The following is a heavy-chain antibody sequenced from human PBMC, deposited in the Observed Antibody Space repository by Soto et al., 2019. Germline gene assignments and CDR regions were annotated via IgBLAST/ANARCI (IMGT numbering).Heavy chain of an antibody. Sequence: PWGSLRLSCAASGFTFSSYAMSWVRQAPGKGLEWVSAISGSGGSTYYADSVKGRFTISRDNSKNTLYLQMNSLRAEDTAVYYCAKTSPHYYDSSGYRSFDYWGQGTLVTVSS. CDR2: ISGSGGST. J-gene: IGHJ4*02. CDR3: AKTSPHYYDSSGYRSFDY. V-gene: IGHV3-23*01. D-gene: IGHD3-22*01. CDR1: GFTFSSYA.